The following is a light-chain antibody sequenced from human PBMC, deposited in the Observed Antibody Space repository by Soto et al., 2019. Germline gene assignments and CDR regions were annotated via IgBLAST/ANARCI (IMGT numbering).Light chain of an antibody. CDR1: QNISNN. J-gene: IGKJ1*01. V-gene: IGKV3-15*01. CDR3: QKYNNWPRT. CDR2: GAS. Sequence: EIVMTQSPAALSVSPGERVTLSCRASQNISNNLAWYQQNPRQAPRLLISGASTRATGIPARFSGSGSGTEFTLTISSLQSEDFEVYYCQKYNNWPRTFGQGTTV.